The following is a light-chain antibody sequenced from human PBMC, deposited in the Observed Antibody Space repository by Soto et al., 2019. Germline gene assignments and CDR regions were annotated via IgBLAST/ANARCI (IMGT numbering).Light chain of an antibody. V-gene: IGLV1-40*01. J-gene: IGLJ3*02. CDR1: SSNIGAGYD. CDR3: QSYDSSPNWV. Sequence: QSVLTQPPSVSGAPGQRVTISCTGSSSNIGAGYDVHWYQQLPGTAPKLLIYGNSNRPSGVPDRFSGSKSGTSASLAITGLQAEDEADYYCQSYDSSPNWVFGVGTKLTVL. CDR2: GNS.